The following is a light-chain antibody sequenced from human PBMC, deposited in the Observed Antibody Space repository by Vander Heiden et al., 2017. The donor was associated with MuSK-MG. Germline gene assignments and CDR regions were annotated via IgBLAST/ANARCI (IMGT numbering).Light chain of an antibody. V-gene: IGKV1-39*01. J-gene: IGKJ5*01. Sequence: IQMTQSPSSLSASVGDRVTITCRASQSISSYLNWYQQKPGKAPKLLIYAASSLQSGVPSRFSGSGSGTDFTLTISRLQPEDFATYYCQQSDSTPITFGQGTLLEIK. CDR2: AAS. CDR3: QQSDSTPIT. CDR1: QSISSY.